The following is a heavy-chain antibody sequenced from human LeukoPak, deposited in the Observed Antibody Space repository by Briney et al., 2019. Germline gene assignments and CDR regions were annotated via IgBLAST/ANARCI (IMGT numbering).Heavy chain of an antibody. D-gene: IGHD5-24*01. Sequence: SETLSLTCTVSGGSISSPSYYWSWIRQPPGKGLEWIGYIYYSGSTYYNPSLKSRVTISVDTSKNQFSLKLSSVTAADTAVYYCAREGEGWLDYWGQGTLVTVSS. CDR3: AREGEGWLDY. CDR1: GGSISSPSYY. CDR2: IYYSGST. V-gene: IGHV4-31*03. J-gene: IGHJ4*02.